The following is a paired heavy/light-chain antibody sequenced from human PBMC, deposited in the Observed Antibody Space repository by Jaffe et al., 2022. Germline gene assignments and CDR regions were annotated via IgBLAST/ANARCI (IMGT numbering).Light chain of an antibody. CDR3: QQSYSTLLYT. Sequence: DIQMTQSPSSLSASVGDRVTITCRASQSISSYLNWYQQKPGKAPKLLIYAASSLQSGVPSRFSGSGSGTDFTLTISSLQPEDFATYYCQQSYSTLLYTFGQGTKLEIK. CDR2: AAS. J-gene: IGKJ2*01. V-gene: IGKV1-39*01. CDR1: QSISSY.
Heavy chain of an antibody. V-gene: IGHV4-61*02. D-gene: IGHD5-12*01. CDR3: AREDSGYDKGLGYYYYMDV. J-gene: IGHJ6*03. CDR1: GGSISSGSYY. Sequence: QVQLQESGPGLVKPSQTLSLTCTVSGGSISSGSYYWSWIRQPAGKGLEWIGRIYTSGSTNYNPSLKSRVTISVDTSKNQFSLKLSSVTAADTAVYYCAREDSGYDKGLGYYYYMDVWGKGTTVTVSS. CDR2: IYTSGST.